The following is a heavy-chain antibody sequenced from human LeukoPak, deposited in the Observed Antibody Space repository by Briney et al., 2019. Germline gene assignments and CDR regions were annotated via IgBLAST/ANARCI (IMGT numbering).Heavy chain of an antibody. CDR3: ARVHHPSMVRGCMDV. Sequence: PGRSLRLSCAASGFTFSSYSMNWVRQAPGKGLEWVSSISSSSSYIYYADSVKGRFTISRDNAKNSLYLQMNSLRAEDTAVYYCARVHHPSMVRGCMDVWGQGTTVTVSS. V-gene: IGHV3-21*01. CDR2: ISSSSSYI. J-gene: IGHJ6*02. CDR1: GFTFSSYS. D-gene: IGHD3-10*01.